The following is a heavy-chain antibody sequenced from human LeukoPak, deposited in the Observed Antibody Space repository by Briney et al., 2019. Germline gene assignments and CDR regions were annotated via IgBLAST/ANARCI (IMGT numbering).Heavy chain of an antibody. CDR3: AKTPGRYCSSTSCYLSYFDY. J-gene: IGHJ4*02. CDR2: ISGSGGST. V-gene: IGHV3-23*01. D-gene: IGHD2-2*01. Sequence: QPGGSLRLSCAASGFTFSSYAMSWGRQAPGKGLEWVSAISGSGGSTYYADSVKGRFTISRDNSKNTLYLQMNSLRAEDTAVYYCAKTPGRYCSSTSCYLSYFDYWGQGTLVTVSS. CDR1: GFTFSSYA.